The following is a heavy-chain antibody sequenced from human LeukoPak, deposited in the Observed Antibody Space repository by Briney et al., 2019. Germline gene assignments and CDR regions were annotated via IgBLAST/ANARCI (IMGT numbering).Heavy chain of an antibody. CDR1: GYTFTSYG. D-gene: IGHD3-10*01. CDR3: ARASEGIMVRGVIVTAYYYYMDV. V-gene: IGHV1-18*01. J-gene: IGHJ6*03. CDR2: ISAYNGNT. Sequence: ASVKVSCKASGYTFTSYGISWVRQAPGQGLEWMGWISAYNGNTNYAQILQGRVTMTTDTSTSTAYMELRSLRSDDTAVYYCARASEGIMVRGVIVTAYYYYMDVWGKGTTVTISS.